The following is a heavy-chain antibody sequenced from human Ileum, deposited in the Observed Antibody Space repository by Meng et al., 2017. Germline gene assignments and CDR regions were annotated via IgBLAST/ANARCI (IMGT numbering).Heavy chain of an antibody. D-gene: IGHD3-22*01. CDR2: INHSGST. Sequence: WGDGILQPSETLSLPCALFGGSFSGYYWSWIRQPPGKGLEWIGEINHSGSTNYNPSLKSRVTISVDTSKNQFSLKLSSVTAADTAVYYCARGSIEGYYDSSGYGTFFDYWGQGTLVTVSS. V-gene: IGHV4-34*01. J-gene: IGHJ4*02. CDR1: GGSFSGYY. CDR3: ARGSIEGYYDSSGYGTFFDY.